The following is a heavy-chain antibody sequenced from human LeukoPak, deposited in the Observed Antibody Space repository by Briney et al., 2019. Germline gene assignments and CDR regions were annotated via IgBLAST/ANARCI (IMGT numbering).Heavy chain of an antibody. D-gene: IGHD3-16*02. J-gene: IGHJ3*02. V-gene: IGHV3-30*02. CDR3: AREFHDYVWGSYRFLAFDI. Sequence: PGGSLRLSCAASGFTFSSYGMHWVRQAPGKGLEWVAFIRYDGSNKHYADYLKGRFTISRDNSKNTLSLQMNSLRAEDTAVYYCAREFHDYVWGSYRFLAFDIWGQGTMVTVSS. CDR1: GFTFSSYG. CDR2: IRYDGSNK.